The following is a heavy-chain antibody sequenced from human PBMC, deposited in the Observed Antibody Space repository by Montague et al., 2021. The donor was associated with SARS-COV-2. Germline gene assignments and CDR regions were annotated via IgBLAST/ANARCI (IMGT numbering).Heavy chain of an antibody. V-gene: IGHV4-34*01. CDR3: ARGARQGYGFRLGSFDS. CDR2: INHSGST. CDR1: GGSFSGYY. Sequence: SETLSLTCAVYGGSFSGYYWNWIRQPPGEGLEWIGEINHSGSTNYNPSPKSRVTMSVDTSKNQFSLKLSSVTAADTAVYYCARGARQGYGFRLGSFDSWGQGTLVTVSS. J-gene: IGHJ4*02. D-gene: IGHD3-10*01.